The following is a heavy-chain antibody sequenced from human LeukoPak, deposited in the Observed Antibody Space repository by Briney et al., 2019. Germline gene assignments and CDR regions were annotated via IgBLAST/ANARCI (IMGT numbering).Heavy chain of an antibody. CDR2: INHSGST. V-gene: IGHV4-34*01. J-gene: IGHJ4*02. Sequence: SETLSLTCAVYGGSFSGYYWSWIRQPPGKGLEWIGEINHSGSTNYNPSLKSRVTISVDMSKNQFSLKLSSVTAADTAVYYCASYQLAFDCWGQGTLVTVSS. CDR3: ASYQLAFDC. D-gene: IGHD6-13*01. CDR1: GGSFSGYY.